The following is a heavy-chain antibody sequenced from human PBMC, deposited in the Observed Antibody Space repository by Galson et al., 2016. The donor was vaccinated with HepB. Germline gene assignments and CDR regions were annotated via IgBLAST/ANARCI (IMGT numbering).Heavy chain of an antibody. CDR3: ATYQEDSGRVWFDP. CDR1: GHTFISNS. V-gene: IGHV1-18*04. Sequence: SCKASGHTFISNSVTWVRQAPGQGLEWMGWLNAYNGNTHYAQNPQGRVTMTTETSTNTAYMELRSLRPDDTAGYYFATYQEDSGRVWFDPWGQGTLVTVSS. D-gene: IGHD3-10*01. CDR2: LNAYNGNT. J-gene: IGHJ5*02.